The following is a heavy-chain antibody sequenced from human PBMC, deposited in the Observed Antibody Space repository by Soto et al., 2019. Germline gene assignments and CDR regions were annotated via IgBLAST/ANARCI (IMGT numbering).Heavy chain of an antibody. D-gene: IGHD3-22*01. V-gene: IGHV1-58*01. J-gene: IGHJ4*02. CDR2: IVVGSGNT. Sequence: ASVKVSCKASGFTFTSSAVQWVRQARGQRLEWIGWIVVGSGNTNYAQKFQERVTITRDMSTSTAYMELSSLRSEDTAVYYCAAVTVYYYDSSGYYATPEKNYFDYWGQGTLVTVSS. CDR1: GFTFTSSA. CDR3: AAVTVYYYDSSGYYATPEKNYFDY.